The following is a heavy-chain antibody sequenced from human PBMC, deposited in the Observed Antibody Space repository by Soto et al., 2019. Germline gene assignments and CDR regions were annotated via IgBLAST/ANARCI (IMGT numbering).Heavy chain of an antibody. CDR2: IHPGYSDT. V-gene: IGHV5-51*01. CDR1: GYSFATYY. J-gene: IGHJ4*02. Sequence: PGESRKISFKDLGYSFATYYIAWLRQMPGRGLEWRGLIHPGYSDTRHSPSFEGQVTISAHRSINTAYRQWSSLKASDAAIYYCARLSLHCHSPSCYFESWGKGTQLTGSS. CDR3: ARLSLHCHSPSCYFES. D-gene: IGHD2-2*01.